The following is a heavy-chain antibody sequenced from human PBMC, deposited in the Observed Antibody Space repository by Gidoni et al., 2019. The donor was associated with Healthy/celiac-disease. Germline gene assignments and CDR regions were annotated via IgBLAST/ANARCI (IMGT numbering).Heavy chain of an antibody. CDR1: GFTVSSNY. J-gene: IGHJ3*02. D-gene: IGHD6-13*01. Sequence: EVQLVESGGGLVQPGGSLRLSCAASGFTVSSNYMSWVRQAPGKGLEWVSVTYSGGSTYYADSVKGRFTISRDNSKNTLYLQMNSLRAEDTAVYYCARELQQLGRVGAFDIWGQGTMVTVSS. CDR3: ARELQQLGRVGAFDI. CDR2: TYSGGST. V-gene: IGHV3-66*01.